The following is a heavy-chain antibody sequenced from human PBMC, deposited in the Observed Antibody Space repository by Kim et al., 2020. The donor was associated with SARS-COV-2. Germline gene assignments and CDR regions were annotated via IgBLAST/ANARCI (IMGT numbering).Heavy chain of an antibody. J-gene: IGHJ5*02. CDR2: GT. CDR3: AKANANNYFDP. D-gene: IGHD1-1*01. V-gene: IGHV3-23*01. Sequence: GTDYADPVKGRFTISRDNSKGTLYLQMNGLRAEDTALYYCAKANANNYFDPGGQGSLVTVSS.